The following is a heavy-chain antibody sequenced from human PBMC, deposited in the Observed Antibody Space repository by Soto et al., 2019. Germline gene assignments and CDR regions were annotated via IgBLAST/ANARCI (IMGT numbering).Heavy chain of an antibody. J-gene: IGHJ6*03. CDR1: GFTFSSYS. CDR2: ISSSSSYI. Sequence: EVQLVESGGGLVKPGGSLRLSCAASGFTFSSYSMNWVRQAPGKGLEWVSSISSSSSYIYYADSVKGRFTISRDNAKNSLYLQMNSLRAEDTAVYYCARDCSGSGGSYATGWSYYYYYYMDVWGKGTTVTVSS. CDR3: ARDCSGSGGSYATGWSYYYYYYMDV. D-gene: IGHD2-15*01. V-gene: IGHV3-21*01.